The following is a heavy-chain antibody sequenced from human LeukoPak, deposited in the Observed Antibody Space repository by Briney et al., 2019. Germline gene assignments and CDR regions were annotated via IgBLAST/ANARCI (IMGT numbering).Heavy chain of an antibody. V-gene: IGHV3-23*01. CDR3: AKDLGYCSSTSCYPPDY. J-gene: IGHJ4*02. CDR1: GLTFSSYA. Sequence: PGGSLRLSCAASGLTFSSYAMSWVRQAPGKGLEWVSAISGSGGSTYYADSVKGRFTISRDNSKNTLYLQMNSLRAEDTVVYYCAKDLGYCSSTSCYPPDYWGQGTLVTVSS. D-gene: IGHD2-2*01. CDR2: ISGSGGST.